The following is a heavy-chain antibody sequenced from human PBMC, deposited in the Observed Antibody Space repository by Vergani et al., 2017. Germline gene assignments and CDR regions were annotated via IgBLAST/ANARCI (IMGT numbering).Heavy chain of an antibody. CDR1: GYTFTNHH. CDR2: ITPGGST. CDR3: ARTSSISGSYYNGEWDY. V-gene: IGHV1-46*03. Sequence: QVQLVQSGAEVKKPGASVKVSCKASGYTFTNHHLHWVRQAPGQGLEWMGIITPGGSTDYGPKLQGRATMTRDTSTRTVYMDLTGLRSDVTAMYYCARTSSISGSYYNGEWDYWRQGTLVVVSS. J-gene: IGHJ4*02. D-gene: IGHD3-10*01.